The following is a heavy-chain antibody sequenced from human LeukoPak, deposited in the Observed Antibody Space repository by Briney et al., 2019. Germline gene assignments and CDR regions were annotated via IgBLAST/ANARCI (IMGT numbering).Heavy chain of an antibody. D-gene: IGHD7-27*01. Sequence: PGGSLRLSCAASGFTFSSYWMHWVRQAPGKGLVWVSRINSDGSSTSYADSVKGRFTISRDNAKNTLYLQMNSLRAEDTAVYYCARGASHWGAFDIWGQGTMVTVSS. V-gene: IGHV3-74*01. CDR2: INSDGSST. J-gene: IGHJ3*02. CDR3: ARGASHWGAFDI. CDR1: GFTFSSYW.